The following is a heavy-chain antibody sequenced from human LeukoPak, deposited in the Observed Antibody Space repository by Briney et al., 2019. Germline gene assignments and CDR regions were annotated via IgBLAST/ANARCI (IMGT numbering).Heavy chain of an antibody. CDR2: ISGSGSGT. Sequence: GGSLRLSCAAAGFTLSSYSMSWVRQAPGKGLEWVSGISGSGSGTYYADSVKGRFTISRDNSRNTLYLKINRLRAEDTAIFYCAKDVQGNNNPIDYWGQGTLVTVSS. D-gene: IGHD1-1*01. J-gene: IGHJ4*02. V-gene: IGHV3-23*01. CDR1: GFTLSSYS. CDR3: AKDVQGNNNPIDY.